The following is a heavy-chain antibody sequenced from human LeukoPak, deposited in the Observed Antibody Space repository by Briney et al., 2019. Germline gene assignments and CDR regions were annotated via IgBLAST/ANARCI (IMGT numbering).Heavy chain of an antibody. CDR2: ISTSGSTI. J-gene: IGHJ4*02. CDR1: GFTFSSYA. V-gene: IGHV3-48*03. D-gene: IGHD6-19*01. Sequence: TGGSLRLSCIASGFTFSSYAMNWVRQAPGKGLEWVSYISTSGSTIYYADSVKGRFTISRDNAKNSLYLQMNGLRAEDTAIYYCASPQWLAFWGQGTLVTVSS. CDR3: ASPQWLAF.